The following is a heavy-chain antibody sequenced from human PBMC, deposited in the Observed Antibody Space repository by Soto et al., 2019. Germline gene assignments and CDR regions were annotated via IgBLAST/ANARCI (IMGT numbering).Heavy chain of an antibody. D-gene: IGHD3-9*01. Sequence: GGSLRLSCVASGFTFSSYWMSWVRQAPGKGLEWVANIKQDGSEKYYVDSEKGRFTISRDNAKNSLYLQMNSLRAEDTAVYYCAREADILNWFDPWGQGTLVTVSS. CDR1: GFTFSSYW. CDR3: AREADILNWFDP. V-gene: IGHV3-7*01. CDR2: IKQDGSEK. J-gene: IGHJ5*02.